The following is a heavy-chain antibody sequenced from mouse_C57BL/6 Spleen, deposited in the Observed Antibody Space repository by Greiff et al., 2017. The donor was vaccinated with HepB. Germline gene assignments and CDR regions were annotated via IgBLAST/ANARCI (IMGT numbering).Heavy chain of an antibody. CDR2: FYPGSGSI. CDR1: GYTFTEYT. D-gene: IGHD2-1*01. J-gene: IGHJ3*01. V-gene: IGHV1-62-2*01. Sequence: QVQLKQSGAELVKPGASVKLSCKASGYTFTEYTIHWVKQRSGQGLEWIGWFYPGSGSIKYNEKFKDKATLTADKSSSTVYMELSRLTSEDSAVYCCARHEEERTYGNYLAWFAYWGQGTLVTVSA. CDR3: ARHEEERTYGNYLAWFAY.